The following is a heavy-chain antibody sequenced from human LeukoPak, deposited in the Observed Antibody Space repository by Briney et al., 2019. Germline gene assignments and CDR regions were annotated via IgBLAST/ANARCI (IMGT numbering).Heavy chain of an antibody. Sequence: GGSLRLSCAASGFTFSSYAMHWVRQAPGKGLEYVSAISSNGGSTYYANSVKGRFTISRDNSKNTLYLQMGSLRAEDMAVYYCATALPGGWYDYWGQGTLVTVSS. V-gene: IGHV3-64*01. J-gene: IGHJ4*02. CDR2: ISSNGGST. D-gene: IGHD6-19*01. CDR3: ATALPGGWYDY. CDR1: GFTFSSYA.